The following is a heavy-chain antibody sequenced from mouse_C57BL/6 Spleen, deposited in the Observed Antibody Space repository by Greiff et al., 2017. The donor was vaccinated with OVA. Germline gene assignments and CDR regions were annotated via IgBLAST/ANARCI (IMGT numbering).Heavy chain of an antibody. J-gene: IGHJ4*01. V-gene: IGHV1-64*01. CDR1: GYTFTSYW. D-gene: IGHD2-3*01. Sequence: VQLQQPGAELVKPGASVKLSCKASGYTFTSYWMNWVKQRPGQGLEWIGMIHPNSGSTYYNEKFKSKATLTADKSSSTAYMQLRSLTSEDSAVYDCALYDVYYGGYAMDYWGQGTSVTVSS. CDR3: ALYDVYYGGYAMDY. CDR2: IHPNSGST.